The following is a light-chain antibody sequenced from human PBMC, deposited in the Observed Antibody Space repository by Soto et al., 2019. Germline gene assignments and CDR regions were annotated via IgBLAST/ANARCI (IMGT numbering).Light chain of an antibody. J-gene: IGLJ2*01. CDR2: EGS. CDR1: SSDVGTYSL. CDR3: CSYAGSPNFVL. Sequence: QSALAQPASVSESPGQSIIISCTGASSDVGTYSLVSWYRQHPGKAPKLMIYEGSRRPSGVSNRFSGSTSDNTASLTISGLQAEDEADYYCCSYAGSPNFVLFGGGTKVTVL. V-gene: IGLV2-23*01.